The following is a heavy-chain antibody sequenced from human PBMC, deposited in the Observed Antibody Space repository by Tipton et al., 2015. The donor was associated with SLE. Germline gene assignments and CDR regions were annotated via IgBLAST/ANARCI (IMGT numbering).Heavy chain of an antibody. CDR1: GGSFSGYY. D-gene: IGHD3-10*01. Sequence: TLSLTCAVYGGSFSGYYWSWIRQPPGKGLEWIGEINHSGRTNYNPSLKSRVTISVDTSKNQFSLKLSSVTAADTAVYYCARGRSGSGSYYIPPYMDVWGKGTTVTVSS. CDR2: INHSGRT. CDR3: ARGRSGSGSYYIPPYMDV. J-gene: IGHJ6*03. V-gene: IGHV4-34*01.